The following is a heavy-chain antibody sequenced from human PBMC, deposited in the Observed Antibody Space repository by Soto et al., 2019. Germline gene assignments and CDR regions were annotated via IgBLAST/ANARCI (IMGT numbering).Heavy chain of an antibody. V-gene: IGHV6-1*01. CDR3: AREDFVSIYSAYCWFDR. CDR1: GDSVSSDRAA. J-gene: IGHJ5*02. D-gene: IGHD3-3*01. CDR2: TYYRSKWYN. Sequence: PSQTLSLTCAISGDSVSSDRAAWNWIRQSPSRGLEWLGRTYYRSKWYNDYAVSVKSRITISADTSNNQFSLRLNSVTPEDTAVYYCAREDFVSIYSAYCWFDRWGQGTLVTVSS.